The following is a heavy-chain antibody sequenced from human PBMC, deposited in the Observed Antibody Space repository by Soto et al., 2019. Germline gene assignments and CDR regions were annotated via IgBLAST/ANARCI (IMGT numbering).Heavy chain of an antibody. Sequence: QVQLQESGPGLVKPSETLSLTCTVSGGSVSSGSYYWSWIRQPPGKGLEWIGYSYYSGSTNYNPSLKSRVTISVDTSKNQFSLKLSSVTAADTAVYYCAGYCSGGSCYPNWFDPWGQGTLVTVSS. J-gene: IGHJ5*02. CDR2: SYYSGST. V-gene: IGHV4-61*01. D-gene: IGHD2-15*01. CDR3: AGYCSGGSCYPNWFDP. CDR1: GGSVSSGSYY.